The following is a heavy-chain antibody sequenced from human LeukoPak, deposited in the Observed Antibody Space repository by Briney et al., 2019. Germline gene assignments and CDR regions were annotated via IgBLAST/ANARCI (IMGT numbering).Heavy chain of an antibody. CDR3: ARSGTTYDFWSGYYIRAFDY. V-gene: IGHV3-30*03. CDR2: ISYDGSNK. Sequence: GGSLRLSCAASGFTFSSYGMHWVRQAPGKGLEWVAVISYDGSNKYYADSVKGRFTISRDNSKNTLYLQMNSLRAEDTAVYYCARSGTTYDFWSGYYIRAFDYWGQGTLVTVSS. CDR1: GFTFSSYG. J-gene: IGHJ4*02. D-gene: IGHD3-3*01.